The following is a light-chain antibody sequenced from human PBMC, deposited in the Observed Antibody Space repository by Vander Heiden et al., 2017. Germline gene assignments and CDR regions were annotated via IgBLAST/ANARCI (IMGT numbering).Light chain of an antibody. V-gene: IGLV10-54*04. CDR3: SAWDSSLSAWV. J-gene: IGLJ3*02. CDR2: RNN. CDR1: SNNVGDLG. Sequence: AGLSQPPSVSKGLRQTATLTCTGNSNNVGDLGAAWLQQHQGHPPKLLSYRNNNRPSGISERFSASRSGNTASLIITGLQPEDEADYYCSAWDSSLSAWVFGGGTKLTVL.